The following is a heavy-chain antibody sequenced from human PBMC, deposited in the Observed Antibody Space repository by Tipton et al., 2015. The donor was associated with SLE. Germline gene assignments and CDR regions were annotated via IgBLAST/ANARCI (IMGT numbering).Heavy chain of an antibody. D-gene: IGHD6-19*01. CDR3: ARDKQWLVWGAFDI. Sequence: TLSLTCTVSGGSISSHYWSWIRQPPGKGLEWIGCIYYSGSTNYNPSLKSRVTISVDTSKNQFSLKLSSVTAADTAVYYCARDKQWLVWGAFDIWGQGTMVTVSS. V-gene: IGHV4-59*11. J-gene: IGHJ3*02. CDR2: IYYSGST. CDR1: GGSISSHY.